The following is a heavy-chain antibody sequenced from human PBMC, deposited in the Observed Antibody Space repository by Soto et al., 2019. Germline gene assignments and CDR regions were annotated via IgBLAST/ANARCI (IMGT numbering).Heavy chain of an antibody. CDR3: ARVPDR. V-gene: IGHV4-30-2*01. D-gene: IGHD2-2*01. J-gene: IGHJ5*02. CDR2: IYHSGST. CDR1: GRSISSGGYS. Sequence: PSETLSLTYALSGRSISSGGYSWSWIRQPPGEGLEWIGYIYHSGSTYYNPSLKSRVTISVDRSKNQFSLKLSSVTAADTAVYYCARVPDRWGQGTLVTVS.